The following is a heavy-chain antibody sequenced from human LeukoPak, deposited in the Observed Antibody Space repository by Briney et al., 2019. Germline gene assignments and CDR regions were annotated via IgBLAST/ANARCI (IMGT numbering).Heavy chain of an antibody. CDR3: ARDLSIAAAIADY. J-gene: IGHJ4*02. CDR1: GGSISSGDYY. V-gene: IGHV4-30-4*01. D-gene: IGHD6-13*01. CDR2: IYYNGNT. Sequence: PSQTLSLTCTVSGGSISSGDYYWSWIRQPPGKGLEWIGYIYYNGNTYYNPSLKSRVTISVDTSKNQFSLKLSSVTAADTAVYYCARDLSIAAAIADYWGQGTLVTVSS.